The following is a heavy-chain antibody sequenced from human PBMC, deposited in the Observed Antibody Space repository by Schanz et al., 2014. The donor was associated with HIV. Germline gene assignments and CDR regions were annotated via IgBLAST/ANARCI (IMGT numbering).Heavy chain of an antibody. CDR2: ISYDGSNK. CDR1: GFTFSSYG. Sequence: QVQLVQSGGGVVQPGRSLRLSCAASGFTFSSYGIHWVRQAPGKGLEWVAVISYDGSNKYYADSVKGRFTISRDNAKNSLYLQMNSLRAEDTALYYCAKETEQLRYLGYFDYWGQGTLVTVSS. D-gene: IGHD3-9*01. V-gene: IGHV3-30*18. CDR3: AKETEQLRYLGYFDY. J-gene: IGHJ4*02.